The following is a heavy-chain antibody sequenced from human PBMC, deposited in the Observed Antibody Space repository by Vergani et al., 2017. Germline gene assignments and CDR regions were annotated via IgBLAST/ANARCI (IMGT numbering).Heavy chain of an antibody. D-gene: IGHD4-11*01. V-gene: IGHV5-51*03. CDR1: GYSFTTYW. CDR2: IYPGDSDT. J-gene: IGHJ6*03. CDR3: TRLATVSTDYMDV. Sequence: EVQLVQSGAEVQKPGESVKISCKGSGYSFTTYWIGWVRQMPGKGLKWMGIIYPGDSDTRYSPSFQGQVTISADKSTSTAYLQWSSLKASDTAMYYCTRLATVSTDYMDVWGKETTVTVSS.